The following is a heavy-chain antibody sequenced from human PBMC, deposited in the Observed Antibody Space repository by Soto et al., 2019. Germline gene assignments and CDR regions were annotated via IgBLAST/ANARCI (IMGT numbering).Heavy chain of an antibody. J-gene: IGHJ3*02. CDR1: GYMFTSYY. CDR3: ERVGMVGATDAFDI. D-gene: IGHD1-26*01. CDR2: INPSGGST. V-gene: IGHV1-46*01. Sequence: ASVKVSCKASGYMFTSYYMHWVRQAPGQGLEWMGIINPSGGSTSYAQKVQARVTMTRDTSTSTVYMELSSLRSEDTAVYYCERVGMVGATDAFDIWGQGTMVTVSS.